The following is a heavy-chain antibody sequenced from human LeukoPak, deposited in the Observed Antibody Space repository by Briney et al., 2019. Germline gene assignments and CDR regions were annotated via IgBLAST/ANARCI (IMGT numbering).Heavy chain of an antibody. V-gene: IGHV4-38-2*01. CDR2: VYHSGST. D-gene: IGHD3-22*01. Sequence: SETLSLTCAVSDYSISSGNYWGWIRQPPGKGLEWIGSVYHSGSTHYSPSLKSRVTISVDTSKNQFSLKLRSVTAADTAVYYCARNDSSGYFDYWGQGTLVTVSS. J-gene: IGHJ4*02. CDR3: ARNDSSGYFDY. CDR1: DYSISSGNY.